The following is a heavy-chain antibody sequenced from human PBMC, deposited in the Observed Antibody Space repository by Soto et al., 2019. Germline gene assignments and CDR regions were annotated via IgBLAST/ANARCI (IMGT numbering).Heavy chain of an antibody. CDR2: INHSGST. CDR1: GGSFSGYY. V-gene: IGHV4-34*01. Sequence: SETLSLTCAVYGGSFSGYYWSWIRQPPGKGLEWIGEINHSGSTNYNPSLKSRVTISVDTSKNQFSLKLSSVTAADTAVYYCARRPWGVAENWGQGTLVTVSS. J-gene: IGHJ4*02. D-gene: IGHD3-10*01. CDR3: ARRPWGVAEN.